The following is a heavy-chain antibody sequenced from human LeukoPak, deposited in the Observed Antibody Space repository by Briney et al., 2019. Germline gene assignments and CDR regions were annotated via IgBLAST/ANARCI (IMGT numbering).Heavy chain of an antibody. CDR2: INHSGST. Sequence: KPSEILSLTCAVYGGSFSGYYWSWIRQPPGKGLEWIGEINHSGSTNYNPSLKSRVTISVDTSKNQFSLKLSSVTAADTAVYYCARAAFRKGSNFDYWGQGTLVTVSS. D-gene: IGHD6-25*01. CDR3: ARAAFRKGSNFDY. J-gene: IGHJ4*02. CDR1: GGSFSGYY. V-gene: IGHV4-34*01.